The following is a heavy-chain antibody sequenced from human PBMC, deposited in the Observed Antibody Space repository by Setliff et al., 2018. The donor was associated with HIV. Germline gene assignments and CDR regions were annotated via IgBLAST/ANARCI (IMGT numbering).Heavy chain of an antibody. Sequence: SETLSLTCTVSGGSISSSSYYWSWIRQPAGKGLEWIGRIYITGSTSYNPSLKSRVIIFLDPSKNQFTLELRSVTAADTAVYYCARHEGRAGWFDPWGQGTLVTVSS. CDR1: GGSISSSSYY. V-gene: IGHV4-61*02. CDR2: IYITGST. J-gene: IGHJ5*02. CDR3: ARHEGRAGWFDP.